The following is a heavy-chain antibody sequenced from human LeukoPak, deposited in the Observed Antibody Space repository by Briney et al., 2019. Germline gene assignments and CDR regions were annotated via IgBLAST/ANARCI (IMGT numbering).Heavy chain of an antibody. CDR3: ARGVNWNVLDY. D-gene: IGHD1-1*01. V-gene: IGHV1-46*01. CDR1: GYTFTNYY. J-gene: IGHJ4*02. Sequence: ASVKVSCKASGYTFTNYYMHWVRQAPGQGLEWMGIINPSGGITNYAQKFQGRVTMARDMSTSTVYMELSSLRSEDTAVYYCARGVNWNVLDYWGQGTLVTVSS. CDR2: INPSGGIT.